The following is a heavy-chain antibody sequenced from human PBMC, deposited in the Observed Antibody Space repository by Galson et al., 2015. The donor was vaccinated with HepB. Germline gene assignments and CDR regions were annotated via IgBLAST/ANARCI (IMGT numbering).Heavy chain of an antibody. Sequence: SLRLSCAGSGFTFSDSAIHWVRQAPTKGLEYVSGISSNGGSTYYADSVKGRFTISRDNSKNTLFLQLNSLRSDDTAVYYCVKSGYPTNDYWGQGTLVTVSS. CDR1: GFTFSDSA. J-gene: IGHJ4*02. CDR2: ISSNGGST. V-gene: IGHV3-64D*06. D-gene: IGHD6-13*01. CDR3: VKSGYPTNDY.